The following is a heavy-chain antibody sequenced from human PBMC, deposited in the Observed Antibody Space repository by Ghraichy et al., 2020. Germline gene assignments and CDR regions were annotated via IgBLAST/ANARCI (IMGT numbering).Heavy chain of an antibody. D-gene: IGHD3-9*01. J-gene: IGHJ4*02. CDR2: ISGSGGST. CDR3: AKDQFDYDILTGYSLFDY. Sequence: GGSLRLSCAASGFTFSSYAMSWVRQAPGKGLEWVSAISGSGGSTYYADSVKGRFTISRDNSKNTLYLQMNSLRAEDTAVYYCAKDQFDYDILTGYSLFDYWGQGTLVTVSS. V-gene: IGHV3-23*01. CDR1: GFTFSSYA.